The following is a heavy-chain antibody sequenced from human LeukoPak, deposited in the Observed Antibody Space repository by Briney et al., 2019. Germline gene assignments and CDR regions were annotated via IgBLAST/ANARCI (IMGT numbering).Heavy chain of an antibody. V-gene: IGHV1-2*02. D-gene: IGHD3-10*01. J-gene: IGHJ4*02. Sequence: ASVKVSCKASGYTFTGYYMHWVRQAPGQGLEWMGWINPNSGGTNYAQKFQGRVTMTRDTSISTAYMELSRLRTEDTALYYCAKDRCYYGSGSYYNCALDYWGQGTLVTVSS. CDR2: INPNSGGT. CDR1: GYTFTGYY. CDR3: AKDRCYYGSGSYYNCALDY.